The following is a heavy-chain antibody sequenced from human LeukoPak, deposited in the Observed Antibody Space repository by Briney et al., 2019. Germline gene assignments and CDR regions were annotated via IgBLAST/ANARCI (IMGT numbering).Heavy chain of an antibody. CDR3: ARELGYCSGGSCYNAFDI. CDR2: INPNSGGT. Sequence: GASVKVSCKASGYTFTSYAMHWVRQAPGQGLEWMGWINPNSGGTNYAQKFQGRVTMTRDTSISTAYMELSGLRSDDTAVYYCARELGYCSGGSCYNAFDIWGQGTMVTVSS. J-gene: IGHJ3*02. D-gene: IGHD2-15*01. V-gene: IGHV1-2*02. CDR1: GYTFTSYA.